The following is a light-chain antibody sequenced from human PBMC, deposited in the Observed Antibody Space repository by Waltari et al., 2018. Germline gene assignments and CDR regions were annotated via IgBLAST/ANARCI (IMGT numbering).Light chain of an antibody. CDR1: KLGDKY. Sequence: SYELTQPPSVSVSPGQTASITCSGDKLGDKYACWYQQKPGQSPVLVIYQDSKRPSGIPERFSGSNSGNTATVTISGTQAMDEADYYCQAWDSSKVVFGGGTKLTVL. J-gene: IGLJ2*01. V-gene: IGLV3-1*01. CDR3: QAWDSSKVV. CDR2: QDS.